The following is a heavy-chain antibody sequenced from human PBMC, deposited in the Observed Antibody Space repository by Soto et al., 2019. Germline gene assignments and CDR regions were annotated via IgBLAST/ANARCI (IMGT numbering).Heavy chain of an antibody. CDR1: GGSFSRYY. J-gene: IGHJ6*02. D-gene: IGHD2-8*01. V-gene: IGHV4-34*01. CDR2: INHSGST. CDR3: ARGLSITNTFYYYYAMDV. Sequence: PSETLSLTCAIYGGSFSRYYWNWIRQPPGEGLEWIGEINHSGSTNYNPSLKSRVTKSVDTSRNQFSLKLSSVTAADTAVYYCARGLSITNTFYYYYAMDVWGQGTTVTVSS.